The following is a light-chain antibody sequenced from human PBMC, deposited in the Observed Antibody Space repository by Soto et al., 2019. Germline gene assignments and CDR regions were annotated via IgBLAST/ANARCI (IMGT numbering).Light chain of an antibody. CDR1: QSLVHRDGIAY. Sequence: DVVMTQSPLSLPVTLGQPASISCRSNQSLVHRDGIAYFSWFQQRPGRSPRRLIYKVSNRDSGVPARFGGSGSGTDFALKISRVEAEDVGVYYCMQGTHWPITFGQGTRLEIK. J-gene: IGKJ5*01. CDR2: KVS. V-gene: IGKV2-30*02. CDR3: MQGTHWPIT.